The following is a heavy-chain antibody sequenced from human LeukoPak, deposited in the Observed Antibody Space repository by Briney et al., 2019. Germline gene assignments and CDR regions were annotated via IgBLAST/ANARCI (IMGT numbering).Heavy chain of an antibody. CDR2: IYYSGST. CDR3: ARDRAYQSVVVTLYYFDY. Sequence: SETLSLTCTVSGASISSGDYLWSWIRQPPGMGLEWIGNIYYSGSTYYNPSLKSRVTISVDTSKNQFSLKLSSVTAADTAVYYCARDRAYQSVVVTLYYFDYWGQGTLVTVSS. V-gene: IGHV4-30-4*01. J-gene: IGHJ4*02. D-gene: IGHD3-22*01. CDR1: GASISSGDYL.